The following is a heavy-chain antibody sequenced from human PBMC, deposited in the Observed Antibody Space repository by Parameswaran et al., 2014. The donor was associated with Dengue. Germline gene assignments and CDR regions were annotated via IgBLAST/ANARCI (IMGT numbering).Heavy chain of an antibody. V-gene: IGHV4-59*01. D-gene: IGHD3-22*01. Sequence: WIRQPPGKGLEWIGYIYYSGSTNYNPSLKSRVTISVDTSKNQFSLKLSSVTAADTAVYYCASSLLAYDSSGYYSGHDAFDIWGQGTMVTVSS. CDR3: ASSLLAYDSSGYYSGHDAFDI. J-gene: IGHJ3*02. CDR2: IYYSGST.